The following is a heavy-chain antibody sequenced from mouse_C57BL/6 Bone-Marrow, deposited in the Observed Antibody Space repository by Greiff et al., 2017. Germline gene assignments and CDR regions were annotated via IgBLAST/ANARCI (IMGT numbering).Heavy chain of an antibody. D-gene: IGHD1-1*01. V-gene: IGHV1-55*01. CDR2: IYPGSGST. J-gene: IGHJ2*01. CDR3: ARLYYGSSYEGDY. Sequence: VQLQQPGAELVKPGASVQMSCKASGYTFTSYWITWVKQRPGQGLEWIGDIYPGSGSTNYNEKFKSKATLTVDTSSSTAYMQLSSLTSEDSAVYYCARLYYGSSYEGDYWGQGTTLTVSS. CDR1: GYTFTSYW.